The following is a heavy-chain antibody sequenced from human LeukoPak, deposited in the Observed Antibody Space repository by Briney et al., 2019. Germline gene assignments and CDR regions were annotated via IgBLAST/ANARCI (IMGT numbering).Heavy chain of an antibody. CDR1: GFTFSSYW. D-gene: IGHD2-2*01. V-gene: IGHV3-7*01. CDR2: IKQDGSEK. Sequence: GGSLRLSCAASGFTFSSYWMSWVRQAPGKGLEWVANIKQDGSEKYYVDSVKGRFTISRDNAKNSLYLQMNSLRAEDTAAYYCARGGGQLLFSFDYWGQGTLVTVSS. CDR3: ARGGGQLLFSFDY. J-gene: IGHJ4*02.